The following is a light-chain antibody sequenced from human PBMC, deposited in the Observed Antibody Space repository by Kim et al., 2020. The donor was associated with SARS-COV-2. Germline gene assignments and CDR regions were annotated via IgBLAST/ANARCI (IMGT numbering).Light chain of an antibody. CDR1: TIREYS. Sequence: SSELTQDPAVSVGLGQTVRITCQGDTIREYSVSWYQQKPGQAPILVIYGQNKRPSGIPGRFSGSTSGTTSSLTITGAQAEDEADYYCNSRDSSDHHYVFG. CDR2: GQN. J-gene: IGLJ1*01. V-gene: IGLV3-19*01. CDR3: NSRDSSDHHYV.